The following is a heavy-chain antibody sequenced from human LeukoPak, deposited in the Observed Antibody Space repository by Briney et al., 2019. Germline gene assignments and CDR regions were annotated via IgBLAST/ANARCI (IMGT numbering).Heavy chain of an antibody. D-gene: IGHD3-3*01. CDR2: ISYDGSNK. CDR3: AKASLPFRDFWSGYFDY. CDR1: GFTFSSYG. Sequence: QPGRSLRLSCAASGFTFSSYGMHWVRQAPGKGLEWVAVISYDGSNKYYADSVKGRFTISRDNSKNTLYLQMNSLRAEDTAVYYCAKASLPFRDFWSGYFDYWGQGTLVTVSS. J-gene: IGHJ4*02. V-gene: IGHV3-30*18.